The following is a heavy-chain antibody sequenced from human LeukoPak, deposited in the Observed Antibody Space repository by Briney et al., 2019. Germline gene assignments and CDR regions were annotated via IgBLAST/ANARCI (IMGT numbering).Heavy chain of an antibody. V-gene: IGHV4-34*01. CDR1: GGSFSGYY. D-gene: IGHD3-9*01. J-gene: IGHJ5*02. CDR2: INHSGST. Sequence: SETLSLTCAVYGGSFSGYYWSWIRQPPGKGLEWIGEINHSGSTNYNPSLKSRVTISVDTSKNQFSLKLSSVTAADTAVYYCARRRSLRYFDWLLTADWFDPWGQGTLVTVSS. CDR3: ARRRSLRYFDWLLTADWFDP.